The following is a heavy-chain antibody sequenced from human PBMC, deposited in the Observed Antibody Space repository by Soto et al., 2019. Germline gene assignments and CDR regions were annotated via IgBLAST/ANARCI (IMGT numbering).Heavy chain of an antibody. D-gene: IGHD3-16*01. CDR1: GFTFSSYS. Sequence: GGSLRLSCAASGFTFSSYSMNWVRQAPGKGLVWVSRISSYGSDTHYADSVKGRFTISRDNAKNTLYLQMNSLRADDTAVYYCASNYAYAEGYYWYGIDVWGQGTTVTVSS. J-gene: IGHJ6*02. CDR2: ISSYGSDT. V-gene: IGHV3-74*01. CDR3: ASNYAYAEGYYWYGIDV.